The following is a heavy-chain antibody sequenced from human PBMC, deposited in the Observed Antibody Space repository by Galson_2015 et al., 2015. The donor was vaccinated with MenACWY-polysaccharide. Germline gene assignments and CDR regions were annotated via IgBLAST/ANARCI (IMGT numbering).Heavy chain of an antibody. CDR1: GDSVTRGTYY. CDR2: RSHGGSA. D-gene: IGHD3-10*01. V-gene: IGHV4-61*01. J-gene: IGHJ5*02. Sequence: SETLSLTCTVPGDSVTRGTYYWSWLRQSSGKGLEWIGYRSHGGSANFNPSLRSRVTISIDTSKNRFSLTMTSVTAADTAMYYCAREPTYAGSFGWFDPWGPGTLVTVSS. CDR3: AREPTYAGSFGWFDP.